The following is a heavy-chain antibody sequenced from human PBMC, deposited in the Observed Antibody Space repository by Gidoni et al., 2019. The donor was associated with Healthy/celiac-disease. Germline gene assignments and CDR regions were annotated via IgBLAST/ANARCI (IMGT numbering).Heavy chain of an antibody. CDR2: IYPGDSDT. V-gene: IGHV5-51*01. Sequence: EVQLVQSGAEVNKPGESLKISCTGSGYSFTSYWIGWVRQMPGKGLEWMGIIYPGDSDTRYSPSFQGQVTISADKSISTAYLQWSSLKASDTAMYYCARQHSALAPPGGYRNYWGQGTLVTVSS. J-gene: IGHJ4*02. D-gene: IGHD5-12*01. CDR1: GYSFTSYW. CDR3: ARQHSALAPPGGYRNY.